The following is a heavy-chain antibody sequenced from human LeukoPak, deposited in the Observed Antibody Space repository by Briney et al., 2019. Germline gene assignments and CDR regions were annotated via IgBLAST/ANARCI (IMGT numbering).Heavy chain of an antibody. D-gene: IGHD3-16*01. J-gene: IGHJ6*02. CDR1: GYSFTSYG. V-gene: IGHV5-51*01. CDR3: ARGINHYYYGMDV. Sequence: AGESLKIYCKGPGYSFTSYGIGWVRQMPGKGLEWMGIIYPGDSDTRYSPSFQGQVTISADKSISTAYLQWSSLKASDTAMYYCARGINHYYYGMDVWGQGTTVTVSS. CDR2: IYPGDSDT.